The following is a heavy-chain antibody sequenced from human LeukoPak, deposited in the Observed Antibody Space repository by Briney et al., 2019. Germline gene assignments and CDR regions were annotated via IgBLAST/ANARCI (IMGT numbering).Heavy chain of an antibody. Sequence: SETLSLTCGVSSEFFSGYYWGWIRQPPGKGLEWIGDINDSGTTKYNPTLKSRVTISIDSSKRQFSLKLSSVTAADTAVYYCARHGGYSYGYVYYYYYMDVWGKGTTVTISS. CDR2: INDSGTT. CDR1: SEFFSGYY. D-gene: IGHD5-18*01. V-gene: IGHV4-34*01. J-gene: IGHJ6*03. CDR3: ARHGGYSYGYVYYYYYMDV.